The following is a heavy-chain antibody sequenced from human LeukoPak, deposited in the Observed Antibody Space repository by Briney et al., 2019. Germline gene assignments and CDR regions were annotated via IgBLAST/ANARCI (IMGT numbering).Heavy chain of an antibody. CDR3: ARDREDSSGSRDY. J-gene: IGHJ4*02. V-gene: IGHV1-2*02. D-gene: IGHD3-22*01. CDR1: GYTFTGYY. Sequence: GASVKVSCKASGYTFTGYYMHWVRQAPGQGLEWMGWINPNSGGTNYAQKFQGRVTMTRDTSISTAYMELSRLRSDDTAVYYCARDREDSSGSRDYWGQGTLVTVSS. CDR2: INPNSGGT.